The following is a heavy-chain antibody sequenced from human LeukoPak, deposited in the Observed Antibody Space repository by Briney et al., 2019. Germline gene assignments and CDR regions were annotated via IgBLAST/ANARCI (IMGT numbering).Heavy chain of an antibody. D-gene: IGHD6-19*01. J-gene: IGHJ6*02. V-gene: IGHV3-23*01. CDR1: GFTFSSYA. CDR2: ISNSGGTT. Sequence: PGGSLRLSCAASGFTFSSYAMSWVRQAPGKGLEWVSSISNSGGTTYYADSVRGRFTISRDNSKNTLYLQMNSLRAEDTAGYYCAKTVAGGSYYYGMDVWGQGTTVTV. CDR3: AKTVAGGSYYYGMDV.